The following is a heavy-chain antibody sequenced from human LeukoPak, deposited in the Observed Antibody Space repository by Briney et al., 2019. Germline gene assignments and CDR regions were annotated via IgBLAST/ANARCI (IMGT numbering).Heavy chain of an antibody. J-gene: IGHJ6*03. D-gene: IGHD6-6*01. Sequence: GGSLRLSCAASGFTVSSNYMSWVRQAPGKGLEGVSVIYSYGSTYYADSVKGRFTISRDNSKNTLYLQMNSLRVEDTAVYYCARLGGKQLVRYYQYYMDAWGKGTTVTVSS. CDR3: ARLGGKQLVRYYQYYMDA. V-gene: IGHV3-66*02. CDR1: GFTVSSNY. CDR2: IYSYGST.